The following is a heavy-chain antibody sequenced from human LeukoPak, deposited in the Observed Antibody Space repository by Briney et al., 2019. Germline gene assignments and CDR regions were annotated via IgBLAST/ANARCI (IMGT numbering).Heavy chain of an antibody. CDR3: ARAVSGRFDY. CDR1: GGSISSYY. J-gene: IGHJ4*02. Sequence: SETLSLTCTVSGGSISSYYWGWIRQPPGKGLEWTGYIYYSGSTNYNPSLNSRVTISVDTSKNQFSLRLSSVTAADTAIYYCARAVSGRFDYWGQGTLVIVSS. V-gene: IGHV4-59*08. CDR2: IYYSGST. D-gene: IGHD6-19*01.